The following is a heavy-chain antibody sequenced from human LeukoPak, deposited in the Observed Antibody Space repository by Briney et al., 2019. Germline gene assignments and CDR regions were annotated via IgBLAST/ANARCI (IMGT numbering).Heavy chain of an antibody. CDR2: ISAYNGDT. D-gene: IGHD6-13*01. J-gene: IGHJ5*02. CDR1: GYTFTTYG. CDR3: ARASTRAAATGYDP. V-gene: IGHV1-18*01. Sequence: ASVKVSCKASGYTFTTYGITWVRQAPGQGLEWVGWISAYNGDTNYAQKFRGRVTMMTDTSRTTAYMELRSLRSDDTAVYYCARASTRAAATGYDPWGQGSLVTVS.